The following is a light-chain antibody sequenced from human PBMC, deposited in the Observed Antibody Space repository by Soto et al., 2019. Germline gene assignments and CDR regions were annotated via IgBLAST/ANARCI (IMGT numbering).Light chain of an antibody. Sequence: DIVMTQSPLSLPVTPGEPASISCRSSQSLLHSNGKNHLDWYLQKPGQSPQLLIYLGSNRASGVPDRFSGSGSVTDFTLKMTRGEAVDVGVYYCMKALQIPLPFGGGTTGE. CDR3: MKALQIPLP. J-gene: IGKJ4*01. CDR1: QSLLHSNGKNH. V-gene: IGKV2-28*01. CDR2: LGS.